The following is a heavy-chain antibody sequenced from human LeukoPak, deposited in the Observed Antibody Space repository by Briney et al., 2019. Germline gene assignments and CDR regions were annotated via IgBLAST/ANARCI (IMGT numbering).Heavy chain of an antibody. V-gene: IGHV4-61*02. D-gene: IGHD3-22*01. Sequence: SETLSLTCTVSGVSISSGSYYWSWIRQPAGKGLEWIGRIYTSGSTNYNPSLKSRVTISVDTSKNQFSLKLSSVTAADTTVYYCASDQYYDSSGYYANWFDPWGQGTLVTVSS. J-gene: IGHJ5*02. CDR1: GVSISSGSYY. CDR3: ASDQYYDSSGYYANWFDP. CDR2: IYTSGST.